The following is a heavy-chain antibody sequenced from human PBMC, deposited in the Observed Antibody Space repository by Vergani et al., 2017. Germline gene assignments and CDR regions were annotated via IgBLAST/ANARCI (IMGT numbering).Heavy chain of an antibody. V-gene: IGHV3-23*01. CDR2: VSGSSATP. J-gene: IGHJ4*02. CDR1: GFSFPGYA. Sequence: EVQLLESGGGLVQPGGSLRLSCEASGFSFPGYAMSWVRQAPGKGLEWVSSVSGSSATPYYADSVKGRFIISRDNSKNTLHLQMNSLRADDTAVYYCASAPLWLRGGDYWGQGTLVTVSS. CDR3: ASAPLWLRGGDY. D-gene: IGHD5-18*01.